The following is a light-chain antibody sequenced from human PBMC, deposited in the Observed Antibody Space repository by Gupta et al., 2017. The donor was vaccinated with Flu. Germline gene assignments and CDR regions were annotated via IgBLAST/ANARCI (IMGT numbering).Light chain of an antibody. V-gene: IGKV1-5*03. Sequence: PPTQPASIADRATHTVLASESISTWLAWYQQKPGKAPKLLMYTLSSLETGAPARFSGSGSGTEFTLNISSLQPDDFATYYCLQHNSFPRTFGEGTKVEIK. CDR3: LQHNSFPRT. CDR2: TLS. CDR1: ESISTW. J-gene: IGKJ4*02.